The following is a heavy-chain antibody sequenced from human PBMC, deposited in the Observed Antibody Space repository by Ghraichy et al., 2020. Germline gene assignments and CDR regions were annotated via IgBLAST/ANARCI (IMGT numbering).Heavy chain of an antibody. CDR1: GFTFGNYA. D-gene: IGHD3-16*01. CDR2: VSYDGDEE. CDR3: AKKANPSMIFVGEY. Sequence: GGSLRLSCAASGFTFGNYAMHWVRQAPGKGLEWVAVVSYDGDEEYYVDSVKGRFTISRDNSMNTLYLQMNSLRTDDTAVYYCAKKANPSMIFVGEYWGQGSLVTVSS. V-gene: IGHV3-30-3*02. J-gene: IGHJ4*02.